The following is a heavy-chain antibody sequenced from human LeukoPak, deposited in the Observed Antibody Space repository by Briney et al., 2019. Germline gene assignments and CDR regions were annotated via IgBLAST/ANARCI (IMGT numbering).Heavy chain of an antibody. CDR3: ARSAPLRFLESP. CDR2: ISSSSSYI. J-gene: IGHJ5*02. D-gene: IGHD3-3*01. V-gene: IGHV3-21*01. CDR1: GFTFSSYS. Sequence: GGSLRLSCAASGFTFSSYSMNWVRQAPGKGLEWVSSISSSSSYIYYADSVKGRFTISRDNAKNSLYLQMNSLRAEDTAAYYCARSAPLRFLESPWGQGTLVTVSS.